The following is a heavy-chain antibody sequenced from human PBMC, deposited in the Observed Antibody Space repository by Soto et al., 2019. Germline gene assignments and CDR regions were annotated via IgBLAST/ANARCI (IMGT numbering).Heavy chain of an antibody. CDR2: ISYDGSNK. J-gene: IGHJ4*02. D-gene: IGHD3-22*01. CDR1: GFTFSSYA. V-gene: IGHV3-30-3*01. CDR3: ARDLYYYDSSGYSQAFDY. Sequence: GGSLRLSCAASGFTFSSYAMHWVRQAPGKGLEWVAVISYDGSNKYYADSVKGRFTISRDNSKNTLYLQMNSLRAEDTAVYYCARDLYYYDSSGYSQAFDYWGQGTLVTVSS.